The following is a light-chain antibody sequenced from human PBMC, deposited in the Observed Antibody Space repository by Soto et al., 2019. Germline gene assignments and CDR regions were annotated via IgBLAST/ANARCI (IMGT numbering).Light chain of an antibody. CDR1: SSDVGGYNY. Sequence: QSALTQPASVSGSPGQSITISCTGTSSDVGGYNYVSWYQQHPGKAPKLMIYEVSNRPSGVSNRSSGSKSGNTASLTISGLQAEDEADYYCSSYTSSTFYVFGTGTKVNV. CDR2: EVS. V-gene: IGLV2-14*01. CDR3: SSYTSSTFYV. J-gene: IGLJ1*01.